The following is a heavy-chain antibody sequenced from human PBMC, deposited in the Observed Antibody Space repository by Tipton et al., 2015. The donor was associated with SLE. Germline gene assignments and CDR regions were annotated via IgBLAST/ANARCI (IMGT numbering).Heavy chain of an antibody. CDR3: ARQLGQGVWFGELISGMDV. CDR1: GGSISSHY. Sequence: TLSLTCTVSGGSISSHYWSWIRQPPGKGLEWIGYIYSRGRGSTNYNPSLESRVTMSIDTSKDQFSLKLSSVTAADTAVYYCARQLGQGVWFGELISGMDVWGQGTTVTVSS. CDR2: IYSRGRGST. J-gene: IGHJ6*02. V-gene: IGHV4-59*11. D-gene: IGHD3-10*01.